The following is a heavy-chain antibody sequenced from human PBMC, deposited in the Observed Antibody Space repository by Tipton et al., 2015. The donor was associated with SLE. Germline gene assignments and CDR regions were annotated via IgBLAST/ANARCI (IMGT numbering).Heavy chain of an antibody. Sequence: RSLRLSCAASGFTFSSYAMHWVRQAPGKGLEWVAVISYDGSNKYYADSVKGRFTISRDNSKNTLYLQMNSLRVEDTAVYYCAKDLSTIRRYCSGGSCFEGDYYYMDVWGKGTTVTVSS. J-gene: IGHJ6*03. V-gene: IGHV3-30-3*01. D-gene: IGHD2-15*01. CDR1: GFTFSSYA. CDR3: AKDLSTIRRYCSGGSCFEGDYYYMDV. CDR2: ISYDGSNK.